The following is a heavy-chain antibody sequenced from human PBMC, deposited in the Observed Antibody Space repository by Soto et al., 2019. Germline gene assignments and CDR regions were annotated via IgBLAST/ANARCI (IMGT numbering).Heavy chain of an antibody. CDR1: GFTLSEHY. Sequence: GWSLRLSCAASGFTLSEHYVDWVRQAPGRGLEWVGRTRDKANSYTTEYAASVKGRFTISRDDSKNSLYLQMNSLKTEDTAVYYCTRGLSGKTNDWFDPWGQGPLVTSPQ. V-gene: IGHV3-72*01. D-gene: IGHD1-20*01. CDR2: TRDKANSYTT. CDR3: TRGLSGKTNDWFDP. J-gene: IGHJ5*02.